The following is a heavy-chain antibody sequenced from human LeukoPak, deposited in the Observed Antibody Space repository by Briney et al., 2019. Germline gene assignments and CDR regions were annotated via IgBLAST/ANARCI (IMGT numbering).Heavy chain of an antibody. J-gene: IGHJ5*02. CDR2: INPDDGT. Sequence: SETLSLTCAVYGASFSGNYWSWIRQSPGKGLEWIGEINPDDGTKYNPSLMSRVTISVVTSKNQFSLKLTSVTAADTAVYYCASLTLTYNPLDLWGQGTLVTVSS. V-gene: IGHV4-34*01. D-gene: IGHD1-1*01. CDR1: GASFSGNY. CDR3: ASLTLTYNPLDL.